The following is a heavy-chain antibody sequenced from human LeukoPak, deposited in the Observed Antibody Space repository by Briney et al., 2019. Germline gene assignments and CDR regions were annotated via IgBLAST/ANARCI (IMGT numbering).Heavy chain of an antibody. Sequence: SETLSLTCTVSGGSISSSSYYWGWIRQPPGKGLEWIGSIYYSGSTYYNPPLKSRVTISVDKSKNQFSLKLSSVTAADTAVYYCARNPNYYGSGSYHFDYWGQGTLVTVSS. CDR1: GGSISSSSYY. V-gene: IGHV4-39*01. D-gene: IGHD3-10*01. CDR3: ARNPNYYGSGSYHFDY. CDR2: IYYSGST. J-gene: IGHJ4*02.